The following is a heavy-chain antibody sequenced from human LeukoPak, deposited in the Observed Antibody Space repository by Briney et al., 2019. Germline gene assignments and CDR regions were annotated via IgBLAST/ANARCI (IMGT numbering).Heavy chain of an antibody. CDR1: GGSITSYY. CDR2: ISDSGST. Sequence: SETLSLTCTVSGGSITSYYWSWIRQPPGKELEWIGYISDSGSTNYNPSLKSRVTISLDTSKNQFSLKLSSVTAADTAVYFCARGISRAKTDYWGQGTLVTVSS. V-gene: IGHV4-59*01. CDR3: ARGISRAKTDY. J-gene: IGHJ4*02.